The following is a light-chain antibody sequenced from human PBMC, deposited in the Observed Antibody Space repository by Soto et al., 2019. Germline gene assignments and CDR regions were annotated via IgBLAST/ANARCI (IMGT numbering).Light chain of an antibody. Sequence: QSVLTQPPSVSAAPGQKVTISCSGSSSNIGNNYVSWYQHLPGTAPQLLIYDNHKRPSGIPDRFSGSKSGTSATLGITGLQTGDEADYYCGTWDNSLSAGVFGGGTKLTVL. CDR2: DNH. J-gene: IGLJ3*02. CDR1: SSNIGNNY. CDR3: GTWDNSLSAGV. V-gene: IGLV1-51*01.